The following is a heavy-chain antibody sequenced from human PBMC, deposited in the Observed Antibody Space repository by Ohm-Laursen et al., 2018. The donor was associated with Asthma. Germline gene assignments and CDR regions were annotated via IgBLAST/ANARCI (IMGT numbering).Heavy chain of an antibody. Sequence: SLRLSCSASGFSFSGHWMSWVRQAPGKGLEWVSAISGSGGSTYYADSVKGRFTISRGNSKNTLYPQMNSLRAEDTALYYCAKDTPPGFWSQGTLVTVSS. CDR2: ISGSGGST. CDR3: AKDTPPGF. D-gene: IGHD2-15*01. J-gene: IGHJ4*01. V-gene: IGHV3-23*01. CDR1: GFSFSGHW.